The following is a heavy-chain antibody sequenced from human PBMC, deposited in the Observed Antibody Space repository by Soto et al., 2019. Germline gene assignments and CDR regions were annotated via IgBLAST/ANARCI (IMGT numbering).Heavy chain of an antibody. CDR1: GGSISISGYY. CDR2: IYYRGNT. CDR3: ARGGSYPDYYFDS. V-gene: IGHV4-39*01. D-gene: IGHD1-26*01. J-gene: IGHJ4*02. Sequence: ASETLSLTCSVAGGSISISGYYWGWIRQPPGKRLEWIGNIYYRGNTHYNPSLKSRVTISVDTSKNQFALHLSSVTAAETAVYFCARGGSYPDYYFDSWGPGTLVTVSS.